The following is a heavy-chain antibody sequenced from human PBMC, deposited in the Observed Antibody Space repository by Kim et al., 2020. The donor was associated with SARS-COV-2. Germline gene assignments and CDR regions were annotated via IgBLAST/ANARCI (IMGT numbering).Heavy chain of an antibody. J-gene: IGHJ5*02. CDR2: IYSGGST. Sequence: GGSLRLSCAASGFTVSSNYMSWVRQAPGKGLEWVSVIYSGGSTYYADSVKGRFTISRDNSKNTLYLQMNSLRAEDTAVYYCARRASEYSSGWYYPVGDWFDPWGQGTLVTVSS. D-gene: IGHD6-19*01. CDR1: GFTVSSNY. CDR3: ARRASEYSSGWYYPVGDWFDP. V-gene: IGHV3-66*02.